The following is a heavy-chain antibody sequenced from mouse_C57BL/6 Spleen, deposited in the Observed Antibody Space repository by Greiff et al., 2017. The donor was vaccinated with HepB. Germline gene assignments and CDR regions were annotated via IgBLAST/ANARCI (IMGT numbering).Heavy chain of an antibody. J-gene: IGHJ2*01. D-gene: IGHD2-10*01. CDR2: INPNNGGT. CDR3: ARGAYYGNYAYYFDY. CDR1: GYTFTDYN. Sequence: EVQLQQSGPELVKPGASVKMSCKASGYTFTDYNMHWVKQSHGKSLEWIGYINPNNGGTSYNQKFKGKATLTVNKSSSTAYMELRSLTSEDSAVYYCARGAYYGNYAYYFDYWGQGTTLTVSS. V-gene: IGHV1-22*01.